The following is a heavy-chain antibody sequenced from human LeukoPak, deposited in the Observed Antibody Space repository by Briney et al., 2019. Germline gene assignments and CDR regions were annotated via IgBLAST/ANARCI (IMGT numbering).Heavy chain of an antibody. V-gene: IGHV3-21*01. CDR2: ISSSSSYI. CDR1: GFTFTNYG. CDR3: ARARPLIVATIFDY. D-gene: IGHD5-12*01. Sequence: GGSLRLSCAASGFTFTNYGMNWVRQAPGKGLEWVSSISSSSSYIYYADSVKGRFTISRDNAKNSLYLQMNSLRAEDTAVYYCARARPLIVATIFDYWGQGTLVTVSS. J-gene: IGHJ4*02.